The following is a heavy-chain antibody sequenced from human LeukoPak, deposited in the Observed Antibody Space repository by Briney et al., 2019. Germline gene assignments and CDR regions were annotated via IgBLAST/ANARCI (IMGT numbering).Heavy chain of an antibody. D-gene: IGHD1-26*01. CDR2: IYHSGNT. Sequence: SETLSLTCTVSGYSISSGYYWGWVRQAPGKGLEWIGSIYHSGNTYYNPSLKSRVTISVDTSKNQFSLKLSSVTAADTAVYYCARDMMFPRIVGTWGAWGQGTLVTVSS. J-gene: IGHJ4*02. CDR3: ARDMMFPRIVGTWGA. V-gene: IGHV4-38-2*02. CDR1: GYSISSGYY.